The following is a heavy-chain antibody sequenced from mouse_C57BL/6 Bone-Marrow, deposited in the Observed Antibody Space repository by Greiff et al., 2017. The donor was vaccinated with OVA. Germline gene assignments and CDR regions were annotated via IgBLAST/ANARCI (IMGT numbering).Heavy chain of an antibody. CDR2: IDPENGDT. D-gene: IGHD2-14*01. V-gene: IGHV14-4*01. Sequence: VQLQQSGAELVRPGASVKLSCTASGFNIKDDYMHWVKQRPEQGLEWIGWIDPENGDTEYASKFQGKATIPADTSSNTAYLQLSSLTSEDAAVYYCTSILSIDRGGYDFWGQGTTLTLSS. CDR1: GFNIKDDY. CDR3: TSILSIDRGGYDF. J-gene: IGHJ2*01.